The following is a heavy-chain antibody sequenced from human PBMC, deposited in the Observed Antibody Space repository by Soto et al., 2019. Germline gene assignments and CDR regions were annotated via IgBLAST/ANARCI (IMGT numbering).Heavy chain of an antibody. Sequence: SETLSLTCTVSGGSISSYYWSWIRQPPGKGLEWIGYIYYSGSTNYNPSLKSRVTISVDTSKNQFSLKLSSVTAADTAVYYCARYRGHYYYYMDVWGKGTTVTVSS. CDR3: ARYRGHYYYYMDV. CDR1: GGSISSYY. CDR2: IYYSGST. D-gene: IGHD1-1*01. V-gene: IGHV4-59*01. J-gene: IGHJ6*03.